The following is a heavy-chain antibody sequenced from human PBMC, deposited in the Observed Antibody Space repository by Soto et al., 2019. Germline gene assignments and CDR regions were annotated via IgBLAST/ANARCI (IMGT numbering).Heavy chain of an antibody. D-gene: IGHD1-26*01. CDR3: AKDLRRSSRRWGMDV. CDR2: ISYDGSNK. V-gene: IGHV3-30*18. CDR1: GFTFSSYG. Sequence: QVQLVESGGGVVQPGRSLRLSCAASGFTFSSYGMHWVRQAPGKGLEWVAVISYDGSNKYYADSVKGRFTISRDNSKNTLYLQMNSLRAEDTAVYYCAKDLRRSSRRWGMDVWGQGTTVTVSS. J-gene: IGHJ6*02.